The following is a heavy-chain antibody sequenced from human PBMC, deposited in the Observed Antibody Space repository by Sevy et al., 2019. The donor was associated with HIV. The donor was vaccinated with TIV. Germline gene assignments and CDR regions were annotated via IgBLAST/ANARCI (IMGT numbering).Heavy chain of an antibody. V-gene: IGHV4-59*11. J-gene: IGHJ5*02. Sequence: SETLSLTCSVSGGSFSNHHRNWIRQPPGKGLEWIGYVYYSGSTNYNPSLKSRVTISVDTSKNQFSLNRYSVTAADTAVYYCARADYGDYVGWFDPWGQGTLVTVSS. CDR3: ARADYGDYVGWFDP. CDR1: GGSFSNHH. D-gene: IGHD4-17*01. CDR2: VYYSGST.